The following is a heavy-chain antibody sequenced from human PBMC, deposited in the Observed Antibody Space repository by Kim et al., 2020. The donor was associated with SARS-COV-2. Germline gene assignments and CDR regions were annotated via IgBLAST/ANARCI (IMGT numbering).Heavy chain of an antibody. CDR3: ASGSSWYREFEY. J-gene: IGHJ1*01. CDR1: GGSISSFY. D-gene: IGHD6-13*01. CDR2: FYTSGNT. V-gene: IGHV4-4*07. Sequence: SETLSLTCAVSGGSISSFYWTWVRQPSGRGLEWIGRFYTSGNTNYNPSLKSRATMSVDTSKNQFSLRLSSVTAAGTAGYYCASGSSWYREFEY.